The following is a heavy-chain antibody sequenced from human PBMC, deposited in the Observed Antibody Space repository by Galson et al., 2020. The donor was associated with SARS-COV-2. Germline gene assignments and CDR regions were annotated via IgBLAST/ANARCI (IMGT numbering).Heavy chain of an antibody. CDR3: ARGYRFHYGDRHYLEF. V-gene: IGHV1-2*02. J-gene: IGHJ4*02. CDR2: INPNDGST. D-gene: IGHD4-17*01. CDR1: GYIFTDYY. Sequence: ASVKVSCKASGYIFTDYYIHWIRQAPGQGLEWMAWINPNDGSTKYTQRFQGRVTMARDTFTNTAHMELWSLRSDDTAVYYCARGYRFHYGDRHYLEFWGQGSLVTVSS.